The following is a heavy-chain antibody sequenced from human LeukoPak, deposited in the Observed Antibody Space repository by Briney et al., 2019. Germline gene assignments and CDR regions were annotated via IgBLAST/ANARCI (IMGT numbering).Heavy chain of an antibody. CDR1: GYTFTSYG. CDR3: ATTLHIVVVTWHAFDI. D-gene: IGHD2-21*02. Sequence: VASVKVSCKASGYTFTSYGISWVRQAPGQGLEWMGWINPNSGGTNYAAQFQGRVTMTRDTSISTAYMELSRLPIDDTTIYYCATTLHIVVVTWHAFDIWGQGTMVTVSS. CDR2: INPNSGGT. J-gene: IGHJ3*02. V-gene: IGHV1-2*02.